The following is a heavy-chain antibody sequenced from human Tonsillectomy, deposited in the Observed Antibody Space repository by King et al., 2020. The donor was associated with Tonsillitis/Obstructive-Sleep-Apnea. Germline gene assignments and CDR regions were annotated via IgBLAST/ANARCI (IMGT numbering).Heavy chain of an antibody. V-gene: IGHV4-31*03. Sequence: QLQESGPGLVRPSQTLSLTCTVSGGSISSAGYYWSWIRQHPGKGLEWIGYIYYSGSTYYIPSLKSRVTMSLDTSKNQFSLKLSSVTAADTAVYYCARSGSARDKPAIGSVDFWGQGTLVTVSS. J-gene: IGHJ4*02. CDR2: IYYSGST. D-gene: IGHD2-2*02. CDR1: GGSISSAGYY. CDR3: ARSGSARDKPAIGSVDF.